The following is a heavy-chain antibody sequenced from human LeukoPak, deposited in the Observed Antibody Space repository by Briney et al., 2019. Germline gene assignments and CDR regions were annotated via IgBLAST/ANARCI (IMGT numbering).Heavy chain of an antibody. J-gene: IGHJ4*02. CDR2: ISGSGGST. D-gene: IGHD3-10*01. V-gene: IGHV3-23*01. CDR3: TSLVSPTYYYGSGSYYNDY. Sequence: GGSLRLSCAASGFTFSSYAMSWVRQAPGKGLEWVSAISGSGGSTYYADSVKGRFTISRDNSKNTLYLQMNSLKTEDTAVYYCTSLVSPTYYYGSGSYYNDYWGQGTLVTVSS. CDR1: GFTFSSYA.